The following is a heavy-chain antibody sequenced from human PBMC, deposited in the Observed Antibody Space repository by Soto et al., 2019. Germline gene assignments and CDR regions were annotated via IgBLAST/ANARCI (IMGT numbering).Heavy chain of an antibody. V-gene: IGHV1-18*01. D-gene: IGHD5-12*01. Sequence: ASVKVSCKASGYTFTSYGISWVRQAPGQGLEWMGWISAYNGNTNYAQKLQGRVTMTTDTSTSTAYMELRSLRSDDTAVYYCARRVATGVYYYYYYMDVWGKATTVTVSS. J-gene: IGHJ6*03. CDR2: ISAYNGNT. CDR1: GYTFTSYG. CDR3: ARRVATGVYYYYYYMDV.